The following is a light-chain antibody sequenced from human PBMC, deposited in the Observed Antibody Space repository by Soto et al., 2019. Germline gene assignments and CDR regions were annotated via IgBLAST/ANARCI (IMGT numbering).Light chain of an antibody. Sequence: SYELTQPPSVSVAPGQTAGITCGGNNIGSKSVHWYQQKPGQAPVLVVYDDNDRPSGIPERFSGSDSGNTATLTISRVEAGDEADYYCQVWHSGVDWVFGGGTKLTVL. V-gene: IGLV3-21*02. J-gene: IGLJ2*01. CDR1: NIGSKS. CDR3: QVWHSGVDWV. CDR2: DDN.